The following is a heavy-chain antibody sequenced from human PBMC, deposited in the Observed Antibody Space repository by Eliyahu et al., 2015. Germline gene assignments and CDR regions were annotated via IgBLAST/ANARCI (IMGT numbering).Heavy chain of an antibody. CDR3: ATGTYSGIYFFDL. CDR1: EDTFTKYR. D-gene: IGHD1-26*01. J-gene: IGHJ2*01. CDR2: VNPGIGNT. V-gene: IGHV1-3*01. Sequence: QVQLVQSGAEVKRPGASVKISCKASEDTFTKYRLHWVRQAPRPRPEVVGWVNPGIGNTEYSQNFQGRVTITRDTSASTVYMELTTLRSEDTALYYCATGTYSGIYFFDLWGRGTLVTVSS.